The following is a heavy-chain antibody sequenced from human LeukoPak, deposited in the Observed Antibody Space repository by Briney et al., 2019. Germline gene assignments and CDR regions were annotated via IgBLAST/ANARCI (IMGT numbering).Heavy chain of an antibody. CDR3: ARDRDYGDYYFDY. J-gene: IGHJ4*02. CDR2: IKQDGSEK. V-gene: IGHV3-7*01. CDR1: GFTFSSYW. Sequence: PGGSLRLSCAASGFTFSSYWMSWVRQAPGKGLEWVANIKQDGSEKYYVDSVKGRFTISRDNAKNSLYLQMNILRAEDTAVYYCARDRDYGDYYFDYWGQGTLVTVSS. D-gene: IGHD4-17*01.